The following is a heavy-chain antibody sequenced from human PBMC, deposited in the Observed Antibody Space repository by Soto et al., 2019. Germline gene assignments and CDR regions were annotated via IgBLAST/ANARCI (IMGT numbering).Heavy chain of an antibody. CDR3: AGDAVYYFDY. CDR1: GYTFTLYG. Sequence: VSVKVSCKASGYTFTLYGVLWGRQAPGQGLEWMDWISAYNGNTNYAQKLQGRVTITTDPSTSTAYIELRSLRSHDTALYSCAGDAVYYFDYWCQAPLV. V-gene: IGHV1-18*04. CDR2: ISAYNGNT. J-gene: IGHJ4*02. D-gene: IGHD3-16*01.